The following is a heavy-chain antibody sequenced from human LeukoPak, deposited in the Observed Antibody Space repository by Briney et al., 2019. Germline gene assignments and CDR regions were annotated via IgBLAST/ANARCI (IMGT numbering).Heavy chain of an antibody. CDR3: ARDAGDCGGDCPRWFDP. CDR1: GFTFSSYW. Sequence: GGSLGLSCAASGFTFSSYWMHWVRQAPGKGLVWVSRINTDGTSTTYADSVKGRFTISRDNAKNTVDLQMNSLRGEDTAVYYCARDAGDCGGDCPRWFDPWGQGTLVTVSS. CDR2: INTDGTST. V-gene: IGHV3-74*01. J-gene: IGHJ5*02. D-gene: IGHD2-21*02.